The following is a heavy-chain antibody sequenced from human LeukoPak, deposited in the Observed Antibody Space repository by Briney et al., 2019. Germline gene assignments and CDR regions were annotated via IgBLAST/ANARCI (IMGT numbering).Heavy chain of an antibody. CDR3: ARGREHIVVVTAILYFDY. D-gene: IGHD2-21*02. J-gene: IGHJ4*02. CDR1: GGSISSGDYY. V-gene: IGHV4-30-4*01. CDR2: IYYSGST. Sequence: SETLSLTCTVSGGSISSGDYYWSWIRQPPGKGLEWIGYIYYSGSTYYNPSLKSRVTISVDTSKNQFSLKLSSVTAADTAVYYCARGREHIVVVTAILYFDYWGQGTLVTVSS.